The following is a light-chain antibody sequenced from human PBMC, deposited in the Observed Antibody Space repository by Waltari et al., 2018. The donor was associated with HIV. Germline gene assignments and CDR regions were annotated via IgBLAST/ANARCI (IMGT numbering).Light chain of an antibody. CDR2: DNN. Sequence: QSVFTQPPSVSAAPGQKVTISCSGSSSNIGNNYVSWYQQLPGTAPKLLIYDNNKRPSGIPDRFSGSKSGTSATLGITGLQTGDEADYFCATWDSSLSAGVFGGGTKLTVL. J-gene: IGLJ2*01. CDR1: SSNIGNNY. V-gene: IGLV1-51*01. CDR3: ATWDSSLSAGV.